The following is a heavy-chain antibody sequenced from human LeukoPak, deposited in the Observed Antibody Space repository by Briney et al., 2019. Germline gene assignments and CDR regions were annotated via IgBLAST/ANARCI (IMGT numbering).Heavy chain of an antibody. CDR2: IYYSGST. D-gene: IGHD5-24*01. CDR3: ARYVEMATISYYYYYMDV. J-gene: IGHJ6*03. V-gene: IGHV4-59*01. Sequence: SETLSLTCTVSGGSISSYYWSWIRQPPGKGLEWIGYIYYSGSTNYNPSLKSRVTISVDTSKNQFSLKLSSVTAADTAVYYCARYVEMATISYYYYYMDVWGKGTTVTISS. CDR1: GGSISSYY.